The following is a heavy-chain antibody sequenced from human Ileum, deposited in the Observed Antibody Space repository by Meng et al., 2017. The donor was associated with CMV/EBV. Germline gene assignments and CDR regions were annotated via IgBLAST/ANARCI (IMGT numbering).Heavy chain of an antibody. V-gene: IGHV3-30*04. J-gene: IGHJ6*02. CDR3: ARDRIAASPMRYYSNGMDV. CDR2: ISYDGSNK. Sequence: GESLKISCAASGFTFSSYAMHWVRQAPGKGLEWVAVISYDGSNKYYADSVKGRFTISRDNSKNTLYLQMNRLRAEDTAVYYCARDRIAASPMRYYSNGMDVLGQGTTVTVSS. D-gene: IGHD6-6*01. CDR1: GFTFSSYA.